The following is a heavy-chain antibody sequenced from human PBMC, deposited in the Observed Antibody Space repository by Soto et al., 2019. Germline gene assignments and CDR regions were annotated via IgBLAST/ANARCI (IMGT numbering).Heavy chain of an antibody. Sequence: QVQLQESGPGLVKASQTLSLTCTVSGGSISSGGYYWSWIRQHPGKGLEWIGYIYNRGITYYNPSLKSRVTRSADTSKNQFSLKLSSVTAADTAVYYCSRDPAPWGQGTLVTVSS. CDR1: GGSISSGGYY. CDR2: IYNRGIT. J-gene: IGHJ5*02. CDR3: SRDPAP. V-gene: IGHV4-31*03.